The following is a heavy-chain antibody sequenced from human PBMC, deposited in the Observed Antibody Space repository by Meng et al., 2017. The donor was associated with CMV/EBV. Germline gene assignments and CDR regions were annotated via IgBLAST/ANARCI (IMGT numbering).Heavy chain of an antibody. D-gene: IGHD3-3*01. Sequence: SAQVSCKASGFTFTSSAVQWVRQARGQRLEWIGWIVVGSGNTNYAQKFQERVTITRDTSTSTAYMELSSLRSEDTAVYYCAANPTDFGVVIMEAAYGMDVWGQGTTVTVSS. CDR1: GFTFTSSA. V-gene: IGHV1-58*01. CDR2: IVVGSGNT. J-gene: IGHJ6*02. CDR3: AANPTDFGVVIMEAAYGMDV.